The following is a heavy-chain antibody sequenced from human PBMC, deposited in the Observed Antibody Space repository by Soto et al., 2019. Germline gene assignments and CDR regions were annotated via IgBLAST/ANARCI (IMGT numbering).Heavy chain of an antibody. CDR1: GFTFSDFA. D-gene: IGHD6-25*01. CDR2: ISPLGDYI. J-gene: IGHJ5*02. V-gene: IGHV3-23*01. Sequence: GSLRLSCAASGFTFSDFAFSWVRQAPGKGLEWVSAISPLGDYIYYADSVRGRFTFSRDNSRNTLYLHMKGLRVDDAARYYCARKGNRATVAAANAFISWGQGTLVTVSS. CDR3: ARKGNRATVAAANAFIS.